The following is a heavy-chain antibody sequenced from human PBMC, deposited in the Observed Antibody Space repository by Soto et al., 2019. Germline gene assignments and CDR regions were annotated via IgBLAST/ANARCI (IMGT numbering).Heavy chain of an antibody. CDR3: VRDAYPAWVSGVDV. D-gene: IGHD2-2*01. CDR2: LNSDGRRT. V-gene: IGHV3-74*01. J-gene: IGHJ6*02. Sequence: EVQLVESGGGLVQPGGSLRLSCAASGFTFSTYWMHWVRQAPGKGLVWVPRLNSDGRRTDYADFVKGGFTISRDNARNTLYLQMNSLRAEDTAVYYCVRDAYPAWVSGVDVWGQGTTVTVSS. CDR1: GFTFSTYW.